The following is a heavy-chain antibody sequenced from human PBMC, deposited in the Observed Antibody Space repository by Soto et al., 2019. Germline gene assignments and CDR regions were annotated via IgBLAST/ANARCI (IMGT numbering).Heavy chain of an antibody. CDR1: GFTFSTYA. Sequence: EVQLLESGGGLVQPGGSLRLSCAASGFTFSTYAMNWVRQAPGKGLEWVSGISGSGDSTYYADSVKGRFTVSSDNSKNTLYLQMNSLRAEDTAVFYCAKERSSGWSLDYWGQGTLVTVSS. V-gene: IGHV3-23*01. CDR2: ISGSGDST. CDR3: AKERSSGWSLDY. J-gene: IGHJ4*02. D-gene: IGHD6-19*01.